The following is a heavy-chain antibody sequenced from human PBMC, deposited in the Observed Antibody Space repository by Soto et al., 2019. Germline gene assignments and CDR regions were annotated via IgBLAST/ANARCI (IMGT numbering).Heavy chain of an antibody. CDR2: IIPIFGTT. Sequence: SVKVSCKASGGTFSSHAISWVRQAPGRGLEWMGGIIPIFGTTNYAQNFRARVTITADESTSTAYMELSSLTSEGTAVYYCGSVGYCSSTNCLFYYYHYGMDVWGQGTTVTVSS. D-gene: IGHD2-2*03. CDR1: GGTFSSHA. V-gene: IGHV1-69*13. CDR3: GSVGYCSSTNCLFYYYHYGMDV. J-gene: IGHJ6*02.